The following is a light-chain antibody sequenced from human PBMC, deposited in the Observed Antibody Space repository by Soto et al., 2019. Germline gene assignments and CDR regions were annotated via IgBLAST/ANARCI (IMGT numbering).Light chain of an antibody. J-gene: IGKJ4*01. CDR3: QQRSNLLT. V-gene: IGKV3-11*01. CDR1: QSVRSY. Sequence: EIVLTQSPATLSLSPGERATLSCRASQSVRSYLAWYQQKPGKAPRLLIYDASNRATGIPARFSGSGSGTDFTLTISSLEPEDFAVYYCQQRSNLLTFGGGTKVEIK. CDR2: DAS.